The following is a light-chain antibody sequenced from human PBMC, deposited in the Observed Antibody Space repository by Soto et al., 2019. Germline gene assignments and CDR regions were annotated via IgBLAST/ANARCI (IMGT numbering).Light chain of an antibody. CDR2: KVS. V-gene: IGKV2-30*01. J-gene: IGKJ3*01. CDR1: QSLVSSDGNTY. Sequence: DVVMTQSPLSLPVTLGQPASISCRSSQSLVSSDGNTYLNWFHQRPGQSPRRLIYKVSNRDSGVPDRFSGSGSGTEFTLTISRVEAEDAGVYYCMQAAQWPRTFGPRTKVDIK. CDR3: MQAAQWPRT.